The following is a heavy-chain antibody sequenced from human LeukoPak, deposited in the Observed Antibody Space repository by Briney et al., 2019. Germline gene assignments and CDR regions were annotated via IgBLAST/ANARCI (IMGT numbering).Heavy chain of an antibody. CDR3: ARTPRSDAGWFDP. CDR2: INPSGGST. J-gene: IGHJ5*02. Sequence: ASVKVPFKASGYTFTSYYMHWVRQAPGQGLEWMGIINPSGGSTSYAQKFQGRVTMTRDMSTSTVYMELSSLRSEDTAVYYCARTPRSDAGWFDPWGQGTLVTVSS. CDR1: GYTFTSYY. V-gene: IGHV1-46*01. D-gene: IGHD6-13*01.